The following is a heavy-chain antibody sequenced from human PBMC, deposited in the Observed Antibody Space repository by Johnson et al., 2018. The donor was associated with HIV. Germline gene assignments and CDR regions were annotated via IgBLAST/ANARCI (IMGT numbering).Heavy chain of an antibody. CDR2: INWNGGNT. CDR3: ARDYKTEWVGATRSDAFDI. CDR1: GFTFSSYG. Sequence: VESGGGVVQPGRSLRLSCAASGFTFSSYGMHWVRQAPGRGLEWVSGINWNGGNTGYADSVKGRFTISRDNAKNSLYLQMNSLTAEDTALYYCARDYKTEWVGATRSDAFDIWGQGTLVTVSS. J-gene: IGHJ3*02. D-gene: IGHD1-26*01. V-gene: IGHV3-20*04.